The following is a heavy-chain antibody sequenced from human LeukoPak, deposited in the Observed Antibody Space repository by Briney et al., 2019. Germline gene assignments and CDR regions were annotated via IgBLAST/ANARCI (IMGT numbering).Heavy chain of an antibody. J-gene: IGHJ4*02. CDR2: INPSGGST. V-gene: IGHV1-46*01. Sequence: ASVKVSFKASGYTFTSYYMHWVRQAPGQGLEWVGVINPSGGSTSYAQKFQGRVTMTRDTSTSTVYMELSSLRSEDTAVYYCARVTVGSSGPSYYFDYWGQGTLVTVSS. CDR1: GYTFTSYY. CDR3: ARVTVGSSGPSYYFDY. D-gene: IGHD6-19*01.